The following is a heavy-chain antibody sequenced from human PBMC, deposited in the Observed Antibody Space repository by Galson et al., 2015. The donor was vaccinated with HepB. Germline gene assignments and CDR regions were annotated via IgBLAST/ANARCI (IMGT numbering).Heavy chain of an antibody. CDR3: ARRTFNYFDP. J-gene: IGHJ5*02. Sequence: ETLSLTCTVSDGSISGSSDFWGWIRQPPGKGLEWIGHIYYTGTTHSNPSLQSLVTISVDTSNNQFPLSPRSLTAADTAIYFCARRTFNYFDPWSQGARVTVSS. V-gene: IGHV4-39*01. CDR2: IYYTGTT. CDR1: DGSISGSSDF. D-gene: IGHD5-24*01.